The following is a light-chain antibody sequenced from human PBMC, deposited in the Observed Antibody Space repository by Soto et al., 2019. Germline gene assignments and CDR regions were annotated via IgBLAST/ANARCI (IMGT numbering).Light chain of an antibody. CDR3: QSYDSTLSARYV. J-gene: IGLJ1*01. Sequence: QSVLTQPPSVSGAPAQRVTISCTSSSYNIGAGYDVHWYQQRPGTAPKLLIFGNINRPSGVPDRFSGSKSGTSASLAITGLQAEDEGDYYCQSYDSTLSARYVFGTGTKVTVL. CDR2: GNI. CDR1: SYNIGAGYD. V-gene: IGLV1-40*01.